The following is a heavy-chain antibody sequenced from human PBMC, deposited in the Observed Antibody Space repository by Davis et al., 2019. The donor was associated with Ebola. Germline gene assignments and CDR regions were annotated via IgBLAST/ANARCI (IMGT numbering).Heavy chain of an antibody. CDR2: IYSGGST. D-gene: IGHD2-21*02. J-gene: IGHJ5*02. V-gene: IGHV3-53*05. Sequence: PGGSLRLSCAASGFTVSSNYMSWVRQAPGKGLEWVSVIYSGGSTYYADSVKGRFTISRDNSKNTLYLQMSSLRAEDTAVYYCVKALLWWCLDDPWGQGTLVTVSS. CDR1: GFTVSSNY. CDR3: VKALLWWCLDDP.